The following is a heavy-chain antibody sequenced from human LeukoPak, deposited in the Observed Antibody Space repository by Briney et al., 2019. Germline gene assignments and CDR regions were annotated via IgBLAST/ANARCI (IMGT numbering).Heavy chain of an antibody. D-gene: IGHD5-12*01. CDR1: GFTFNSYT. Sequence: GGSLRLPCAASGFTFNSYTMHWVRQAPGKGLEWVSVISYDGTNKYYADSVKGRFTISRDNAKNSLYLQMNSLRAEDTAVYYCARDRSGYDYGARWFDPWGQGTLVTVSS. CDR3: ARDRSGYDYGARWFDP. J-gene: IGHJ5*02. CDR2: ISYDGTNK. V-gene: IGHV3-30*04.